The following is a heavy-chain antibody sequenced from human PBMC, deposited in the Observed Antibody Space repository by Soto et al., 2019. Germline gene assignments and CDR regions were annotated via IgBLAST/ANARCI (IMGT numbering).Heavy chain of an antibody. J-gene: IGHJ4*02. CDR3: AHRGYMYGNWDHGYFDY. CDR1: GFSLTTSGVG. Sequence: QITLKESGPTRVKPTQTLALTCTFSGFSLTTSGVGVGWIRKTPGKALEWLAVIYWDDDKRYNPSLKNRLTITKDTSKKQVVLIMADVDPVDTGTYFCAHRGYMYGNWDHGYFDYWGQGTLVTVSS. CDR2: IYWDDDK. D-gene: IGHD5-18*01. V-gene: IGHV2-5*02.